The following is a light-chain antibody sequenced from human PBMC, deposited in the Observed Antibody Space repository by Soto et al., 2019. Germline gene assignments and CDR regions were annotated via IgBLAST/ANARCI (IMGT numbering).Light chain of an antibody. J-gene: IGLJ1*01. Sequence: QSVLTQPASVSGSPGQSITISCTGTSSDIGGYNYVSWYQQDSGKAPKLIIYAVTDRPSGVSSRFSGSKSGNTAFLTISGLQAEDEADYYCTSYSPISTYVFVTGTKVTDL. V-gene: IGLV2-14*01. CDR2: AVT. CDR3: TSYSPISTYV. CDR1: SSDIGGYNY.